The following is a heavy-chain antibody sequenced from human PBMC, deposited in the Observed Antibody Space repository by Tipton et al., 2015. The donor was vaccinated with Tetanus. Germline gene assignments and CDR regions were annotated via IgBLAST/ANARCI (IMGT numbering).Heavy chain of an antibody. CDR3: ARERGQQFVSDWFDP. D-gene: IGHD6-6*01. CDR1: GGSINSPDYS. CDR2: IYQSAST. Sequence: TLSLTCTVSGGSINSPDYSWGWIRQPPGKGLEWIGYIYQSASTSYNPSRATRVTITADKSKYHFSLNLRSVTAADTGVYYCARERGQQFVSDWFDPWGQGTLVSVSS. J-gene: IGHJ5*02. V-gene: IGHV4-30-2*01.